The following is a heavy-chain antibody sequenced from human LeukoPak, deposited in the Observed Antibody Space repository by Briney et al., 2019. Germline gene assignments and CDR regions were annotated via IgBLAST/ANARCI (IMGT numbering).Heavy chain of an antibody. CDR1: GGTFSSYA. CDR2: IIPILGIA. CDR3: ARDQGPTLYYFDY. J-gene: IGHJ4*02. Sequence: SVKVSCKASGGTFSSYAISWVRQAPGQGLEWMGRIIPILGIANYAQKFQGRVTITADKSTSTAYMELSSLRSEDTAVYYCARDQGPTLYYFDYWGQGTLVTVSS. D-gene: IGHD3-10*01. V-gene: IGHV1-69*04.